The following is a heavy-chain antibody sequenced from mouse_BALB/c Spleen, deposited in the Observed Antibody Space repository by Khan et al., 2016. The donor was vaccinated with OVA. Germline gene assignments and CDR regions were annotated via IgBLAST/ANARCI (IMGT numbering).Heavy chain of an antibody. CDR2: IRNKAKGYTT. Sequence: EVELVESGGGLVQPGGSLRLSCATSGFTLTDNYMSWVRQPPGKALEWLGFIRNKAKGYTTEYSASVKGRFTISRDNSQSIVYLQMNTLRAEDSATYYCARETVLDIDWYLDVWGAGTTVTVSS. CDR1: GFTLTDNY. V-gene: IGHV7-3*02. J-gene: IGHJ1*01. D-gene: IGHD1-1*01. CDR3: ARETVLDIDWYLDV.